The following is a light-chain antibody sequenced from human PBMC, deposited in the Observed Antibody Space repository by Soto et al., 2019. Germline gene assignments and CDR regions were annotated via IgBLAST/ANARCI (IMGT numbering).Light chain of an antibody. CDR3: QKYDSAPET. V-gene: IGKV1-27*01. J-gene: IGKJ1*01. CDR2: SAS. CDR1: QGISTY. Sequence: DIQMTQSPSSLSASVGDRVTITCRASQGISTYLAWYQQKPGKVPKVLIYSASTLQSGVPSRFRGSGSGTDFTLTISSLQPDDVATYYYQKYDSAPETFGQGTKVEIK.